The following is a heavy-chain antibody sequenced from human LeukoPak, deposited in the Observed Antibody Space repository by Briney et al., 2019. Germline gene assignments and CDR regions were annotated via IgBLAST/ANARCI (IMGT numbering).Heavy chain of an antibody. Sequence: ASVKVSCKTSVYTFTGYYMHWVRQAPGQGLEWMGWINPNSGGTDYAQKFQGRVTMTRDTSISTAYMELGRLTYDDTAVYYCATDGYYYGSGTYPNYWGQGTLVTISS. CDR1: VYTFTGYY. J-gene: IGHJ4*02. CDR3: ATDGYYYGSGTYPNY. D-gene: IGHD3-10*01. CDR2: INPNSGGT. V-gene: IGHV1-2*02.